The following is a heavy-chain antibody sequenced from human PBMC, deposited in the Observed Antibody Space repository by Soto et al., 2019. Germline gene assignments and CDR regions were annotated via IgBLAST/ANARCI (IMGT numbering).Heavy chain of an antibody. CDR3: ARGSGGHYNSGTLLD. CDR1: GFTFSNYG. Sequence: VQLLESGGGLVQPGGSLRLSCAASGFTFSNYGIHWVRQTPGMGLEWVAFISDDAINQYYADSVKGRFTISRDNSRNTLYLQMSSLRVEDTAVYYCARGSGGHYNSGTLLDWGQGTLVTVSS. CDR2: ISDDAINQ. D-gene: IGHD3-10*01. J-gene: IGHJ4*02. V-gene: IGHV3-30-3*01.